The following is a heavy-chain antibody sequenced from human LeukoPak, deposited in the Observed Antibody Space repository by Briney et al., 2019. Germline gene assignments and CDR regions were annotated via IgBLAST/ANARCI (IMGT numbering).Heavy chain of an antibody. CDR2: IYYSGST. CDR1: GGSISSSSYY. J-gene: IGHJ4*02. Sequence: PSETLSLTCTVSGGSISSSSYYWGWIRQPPGKGLEWIGSIYYSGSTYYNPSLKSRVTISVDTSKNQFSLKLSSVTAADTAVYYCARTTGVRGSYYFDYWGQGTLVTVSS. CDR3: ARTTGVRGSYYFDY. D-gene: IGHD3-10*01. V-gene: IGHV4-39*01.